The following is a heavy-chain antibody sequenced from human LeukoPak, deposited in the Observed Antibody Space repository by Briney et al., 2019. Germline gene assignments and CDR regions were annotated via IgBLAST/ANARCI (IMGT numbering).Heavy chain of an antibody. J-gene: IGHJ4*02. D-gene: IGHD5-12*01. CDR3: ARVAGGGYDSGVCDY. CDR2: IYYSGST. CDR1: GGSISSGDYY. V-gene: IGHV4-30-4*02. Sequence: SETLSLTCTVSGGSISSGDYYWSWIRQPPGKGLEWIGYIYYSGSTYYNPSLKSRVTISVDTSKNHFSLRLSSVTAADTAVYYCARVAGGGYDSGVCDYWGQGTLVTVSS.